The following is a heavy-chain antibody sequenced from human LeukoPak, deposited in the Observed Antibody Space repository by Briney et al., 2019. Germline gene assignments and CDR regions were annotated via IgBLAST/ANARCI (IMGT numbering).Heavy chain of an antibody. V-gene: IGHV3-23*01. CDR1: GFTFSSYA. D-gene: IGHD3-22*01. CDR3: AKGQDYYDSSGPDAFDI. Sequence: PGGSLRLSCAASGFTFSSYAMTWVRQAPGKGLEWVSAISGSGGSTYYADSVKGRFTISGDNSKNTLYLQMNSLRAEDTAVYYCAKGQDYYDSSGPDAFDIWGQGTMVTVSS. CDR2: ISGSGGST. J-gene: IGHJ3*02.